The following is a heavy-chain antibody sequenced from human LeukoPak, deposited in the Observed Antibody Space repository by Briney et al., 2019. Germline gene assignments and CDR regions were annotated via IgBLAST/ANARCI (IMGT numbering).Heavy chain of an antibody. D-gene: IGHD3-22*01. J-gene: IGHJ4*02. Sequence: PGGSLRLSCAASGFTFSSYSMNWVRQAPGKGLEWVSSISSSSSYIYYADSVKGRFTISRDNAKNSLYLQMNSLRAEDTAVYYCARGRRVVTTFDYWGQGTLVTVSS. CDR2: ISSSSSYI. CDR1: GFTFSSYS. V-gene: IGHV3-21*01. CDR3: ARGRRVVTTFDY.